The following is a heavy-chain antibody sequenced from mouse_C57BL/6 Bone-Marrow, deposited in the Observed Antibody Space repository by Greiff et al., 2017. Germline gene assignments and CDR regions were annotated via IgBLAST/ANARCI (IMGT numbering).Heavy chain of an antibody. Sequence: EVKLMESGGDLVKPGGSLKLSCAASGFTFSSYGMSWVRQTPDKRLEWVATISSGGSYTYYPDSVKGRFTISRDNAKNTLYLQMSSLKSEDTAMYYCARRGVYYDNYFDYWCQGTTLTVSS. J-gene: IGHJ2*01. CDR1: GFTFSSYG. CDR2: ISSGGSYT. D-gene: IGHD2-4*01. V-gene: IGHV5-6*02. CDR3: ARRGVYYDNYFDY.